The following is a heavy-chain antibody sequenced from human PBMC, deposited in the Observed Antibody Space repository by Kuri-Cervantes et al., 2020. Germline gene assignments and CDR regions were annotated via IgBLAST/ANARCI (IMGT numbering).Heavy chain of an antibody. CDR3: ARGGRVYNWFDP. D-gene: IGHD1-26*01. CDR1: GYIFINNG. V-gene: IGHV1-69*05. CDR2: IIPIFATA. J-gene: IGHJ5*02. Sequence: SVKVSCKASGYIFINNGISWVRQAPGQGLEWMGGIIPIFATARYAQKFQGRVTITTDESTSTAYMELSSLRSEDTAVYYCARGGRVYNWFDPWGQGTLVTVSS.